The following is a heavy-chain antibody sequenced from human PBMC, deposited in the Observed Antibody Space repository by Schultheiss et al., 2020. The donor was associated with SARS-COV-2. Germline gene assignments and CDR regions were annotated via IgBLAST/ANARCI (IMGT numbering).Heavy chain of an antibody. V-gene: IGHV3-23*01. CDR3: AKDQGVVITYYFDY. J-gene: IGHJ4*02. CDR1: GFTFSGSA. Sequence: GGSLRLSCAASGFTFSGSAMHWVRQASGKGLEWVSAISGSGGSTYYADSVKGRFTISRDNSKNTLYLQMNSLRAEDTAVYYCAKDQGVVITYYFDYWGQGTLVTVSS. D-gene: IGHD3-22*01. CDR2: ISGSGGST.